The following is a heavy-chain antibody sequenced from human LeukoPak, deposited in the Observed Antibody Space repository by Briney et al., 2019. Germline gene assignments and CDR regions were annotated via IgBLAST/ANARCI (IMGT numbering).Heavy chain of an antibody. Sequence: SQTLPLTCAVSGDSVSSNSAAWNWIRRSPSRGLEWLGRTYYRSKWYNDYAVSVKSRITINPDTSKNQFSLQLNSVTPEDTAVYYCVRDDGIGLDAFDVWSPGTMVTVSS. V-gene: IGHV6-1*01. D-gene: IGHD1-14*01. CDR2: TYYRSKWYN. CDR3: VRDDGIGLDAFDV. CDR1: GDSVSSNSAA. J-gene: IGHJ3*01.